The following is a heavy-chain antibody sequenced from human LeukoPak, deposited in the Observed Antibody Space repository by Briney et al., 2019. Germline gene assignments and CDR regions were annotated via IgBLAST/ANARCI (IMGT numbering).Heavy chain of an antibody. Sequence: GGSLRLSCAASGFTFSNSAMSWVRQAPGKGLEWVSTLSGSGITTYYADSVKGRFTISRDNSKNTLYLQLNSLRAEDTAVYYCAKGIYSSDWSYFDYWGHGTLVTVSS. V-gene: IGHV3-23*01. D-gene: IGHD6-19*01. CDR2: LSGSGITT. CDR3: AKGIYSSDWSYFDY. CDR1: GFTFSNSA. J-gene: IGHJ4*01.